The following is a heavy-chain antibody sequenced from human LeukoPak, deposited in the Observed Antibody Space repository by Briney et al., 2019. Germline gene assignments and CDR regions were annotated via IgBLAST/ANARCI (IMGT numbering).Heavy chain of an antibody. J-gene: IGHJ5*02. CDR2: INHSGST. CDR1: GGSFSGYY. CDR3: ARAPDIVVVPAATNWFDP. D-gene: IGHD2-2*01. Sequence: SETLSLTCAVYGGSFSGYYWSWIRQPPGKGLEWIGEINHSGSTNYNPSLKGRVTISVDTSKNQFSLKLSSVTAADTAVYYCARAPDIVVVPAATNWFDPWGQGTLVTVSS. V-gene: IGHV4-34*01.